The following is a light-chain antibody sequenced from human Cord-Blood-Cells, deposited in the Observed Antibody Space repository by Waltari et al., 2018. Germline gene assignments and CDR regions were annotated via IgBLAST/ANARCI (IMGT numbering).Light chain of an antibody. CDR3: QQYYSTPYS. J-gene: IGKJ2*03. CDR2: WAS. Sequence: DNVMTQSPDSLAVSLGERATINCKSSQSVLYSSNNKNYLAWYQQKPGQPPELLIYWASTRESGVPDRFSGSGSGTDFTLTISSLQAEDVAVYYCQQYYSTPYSFGQGTKLEIK. V-gene: IGKV4-1*01. CDR1: QSVLYSSNNKNY.